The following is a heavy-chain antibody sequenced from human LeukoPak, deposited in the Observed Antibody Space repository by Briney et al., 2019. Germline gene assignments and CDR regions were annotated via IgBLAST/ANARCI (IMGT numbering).Heavy chain of an antibody. CDR3: ARVKGDGDSYYFDY. Sequence: GGSLRLSCVASGFIFSTYSMSWVRQAPGKGLEWVSYISSSGSGIFYAGSVKGRFTISRDNAKNSLSLQMNSLRDEDTAVYYCARVKGDGDSYYFDYWGQGTLFTVSS. D-gene: IGHD4-17*01. J-gene: IGHJ4*02. CDR1: GFIFSTYS. CDR2: ISSSGSGI. V-gene: IGHV3-48*02.